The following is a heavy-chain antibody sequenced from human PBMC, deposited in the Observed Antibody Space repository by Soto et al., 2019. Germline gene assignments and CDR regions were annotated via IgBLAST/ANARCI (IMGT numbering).Heavy chain of an antibody. CDR1: GFTFSSYA. Sequence: GRSLRLSCAASGFTFSSYAMSWFRHAPGKGREWVSAISGSGGSTYYADSVKGRFTISRDNSKNTLYLQMNSLRAADTAVYYCANEVVAVRKTRRMDGWGQGTKVTVSS. D-gene: IGHD6-19*01. CDR2: ISGSGGST. CDR3: ANEVVAVRKTRRMDG. V-gene: IGHV3-23*01. J-gene: IGHJ6*02.